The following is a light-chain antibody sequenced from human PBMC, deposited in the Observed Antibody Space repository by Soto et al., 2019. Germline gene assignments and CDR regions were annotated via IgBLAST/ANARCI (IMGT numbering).Light chain of an antibody. CDR2: NAA. Sequence: EIVMTQSPATLSVSPGERATLSCRASQRIDTSLAWYQQRPGQAPRLLLYNAATRATGIPARFSGRGFGTEFTLTISSLQSEDFALYYCQQYGSSHTFGQGTRLEIK. CDR1: QRIDTS. V-gene: IGKV3-15*01. CDR3: QQYGSSHT. J-gene: IGKJ5*01.